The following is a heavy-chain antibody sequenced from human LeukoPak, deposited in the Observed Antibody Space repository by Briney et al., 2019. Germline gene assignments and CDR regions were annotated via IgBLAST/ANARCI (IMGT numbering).Heavy chain of an antibody. D-gene: IGHD2-8*01. J-gene: IGHJ4*02. CDR3: ARDNDFDY. CDR2: IYPGGGST. V-gene: IGHV1-46*02. Sequence: ASVKVSCKTSGYSFNSYYIHWVRQAPGQGLEWMGIIYPGGGSTSYAQKLQGRITTTRDMSASTVYMELSSLRSEDTAIYYCARDNDFDYWGQGTLVTVSS. CDR1: GYSFNSYY.